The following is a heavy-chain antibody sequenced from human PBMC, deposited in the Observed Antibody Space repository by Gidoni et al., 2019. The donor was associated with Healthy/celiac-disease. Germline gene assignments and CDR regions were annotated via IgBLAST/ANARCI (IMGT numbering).Heavy chain of an antibody. J-gene: IGHJ1*01. CDR2: INPNSGGT. CDR3: ASGSSGWYGSEYFQH. Sequence: QVQLVQSGAEVKKPGASLKVSCKASGYTFTGYYMHWVRQAPGQGLEWMGWINPNSGGTNYAQKFQGRVTMTRDTSISTAYMELSRLRSDDTAVYYCASGSSGWYGSEYFQHWGQGTLVTVSS. D-gene: IGHD6-19*01. V-gene: IGHV1-2*02. CDR1: GYTFTGYY.